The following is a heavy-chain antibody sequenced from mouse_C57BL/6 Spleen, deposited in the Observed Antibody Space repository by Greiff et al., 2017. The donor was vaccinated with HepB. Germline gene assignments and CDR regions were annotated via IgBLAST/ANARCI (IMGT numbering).Heavy chain of an antibody. D-gene: IGHD3-2*02. Sequence: QVQLQQSGAELVRPGASVTLSCKASGYTFTDYEMHWVKQTPVHGLEWIGAIDPETGGTAYNQKFKGKAILTADKSSSTAYMELRSLTSEDSAVYYCTRSQTAQATWFAYWGQGTLVTVSA. J-gene: IGHJ3*01. CDR2: IDPETGGT. CDR3: TRSQTAQATWFAY. V-gene: IGHV1-15*01. CDR1: GYTFTDYE.